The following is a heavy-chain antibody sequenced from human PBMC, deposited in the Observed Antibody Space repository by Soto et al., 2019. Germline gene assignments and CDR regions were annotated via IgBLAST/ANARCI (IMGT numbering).Heavy chain of an antibody. J-gene: IGHJ6*02. CDR1: GYTFTGYY. CDR3: AAGYSYGPTPHYYYYGMDV. D-gene: IGHD5-18*01. CDR2: INPNSGGT. Sequence: ASVKVSCKASGYTFTGYYMHWVRQAPGQGLEWMGWINPNSGGTNYAQKCQGRVTMTRDTSISTAYMELSRLRSDDTAVYYCAAGYSYGPTPHYYYYGMDVWGQGTTVTVSS. V-gene: IGHV1-2*02.